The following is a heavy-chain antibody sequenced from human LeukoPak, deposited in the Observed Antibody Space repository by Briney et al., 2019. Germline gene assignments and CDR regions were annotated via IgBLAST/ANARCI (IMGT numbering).Heavy chain of an antibody. CDR3: ARDRLIYGDYGDAFDI. D-gene: IGHD4-17*01. CDR2: ISSSSSYI. CDR1: GFTFSSYW. J-gene: IGHJ3*02. Sequence: GGSLRLSCAASGFTFSSYWMHWVRQAPGKGLEWVSSISSSSSYIYYADSLKGRFTISRDNAKTSLYLQMNSLRAEDTAVYYCARDRLIYGDYGDAFDIWGQGTMVAVSS. V-gene: IGHV3-21*01.